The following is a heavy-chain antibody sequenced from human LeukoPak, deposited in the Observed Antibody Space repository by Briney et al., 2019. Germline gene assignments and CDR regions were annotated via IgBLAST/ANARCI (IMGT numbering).Heavy chain of an antibody. V-gene: IGHV3-21*01. J-gene: IGHJ4*02. CDR1: GFTFSTYS. CDR2: ISSSRSYI. CDR3: ARDRHDILTGYYPAREDY. D-gene: IGHD3-9*01. Sequence: GGSLRLSCAASGFTFSTYSMNWVRQAPGKGLELVSSISSSRSYIYYADSVKGRFTISRDNAKNSLYLQMNSLRAEDTAVYYCARDRHDILTGYYPAREDYWGQGTLVTVSS.